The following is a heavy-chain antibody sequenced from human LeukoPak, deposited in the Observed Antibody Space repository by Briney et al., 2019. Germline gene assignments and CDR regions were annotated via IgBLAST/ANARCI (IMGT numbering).Heavy chain of an antibody. Sequence: SVKVSCKASGYTFTSYAMNWVRQAPEQGLEWMGGIIPIFGTANYAQRFQGRVSITTDESTSTAYMELSSLRSEDTAVYYCAREARFFLGFDPWGQGTLVTVSS. D-gene: IGHD3-3*01. CDR3: AREARFFLGFDP. V-gene: IGHV1-69*05. CDR2: IIPIFGTA. CDR1: GYTFTSYA. J-gene: IGHJ5*02.